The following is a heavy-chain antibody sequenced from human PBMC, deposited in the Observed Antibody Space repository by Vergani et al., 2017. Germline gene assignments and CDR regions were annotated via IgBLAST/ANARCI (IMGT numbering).Heavy chain of an antibody. V-gene: IGHV7-4-1*02. J-gene: IGHJ4*02. CDR1: GYTFSSFP. CDR2: INTNTGKP. D-gene: IGHD2-15*01. Sequence: QVQLVQSGAEVKKPGASVKVSCKTSGYTFSSFPMNWVRQAPGQGLEYMGRINTNTGKPTYAQGFTGRFVFSLDTTVSTAFLQITGLKPEDSAIYYCARGGTATGFDSWGQGTLVTVSS. CDR3: ARGGTATGFDS.